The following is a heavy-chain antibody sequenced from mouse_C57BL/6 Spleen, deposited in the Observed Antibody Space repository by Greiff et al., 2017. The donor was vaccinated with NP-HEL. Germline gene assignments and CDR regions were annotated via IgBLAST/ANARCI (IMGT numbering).Heavy chain of an antibody. V-gene: IGHV1-62-2*01. CDR1: GYTFTEYT. D-gene: IGHD2-4*01. Sequence: VQLQQSGAELVKPGASVKLSCKASGYTFTEYTIHWVKQRSGQGLEWIGWFYPGSGSIKYNEKFKDKATLTADKSSSTVYMELSRLTSEDSAVYFCARHEEAGNDYDGGAWFAYWGQGTLVTVSA. CDR3: ARHEEAGNDYDGGAWFAY. CDR2: FYPGSGSI. J-gene: IGHJ3*01.